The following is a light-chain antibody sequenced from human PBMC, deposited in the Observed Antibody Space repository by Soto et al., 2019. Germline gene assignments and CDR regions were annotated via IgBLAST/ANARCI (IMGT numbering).Light chain of an antibody. Sequence: PGERATLSCRASENVRTFVDWYQQKPGQAPRLLIYGASNRATDIPARFRGSGSGTDFTLTISNLEPEDFAVYYCQQHSHWPPWTFGQGTRVEIQ. CDR2: GAS. V-gene: IGKV3-11*01. CDR3: QQHSHWPPWT. J-gene: IGKJ1*01. CDR1: ENVRTF.